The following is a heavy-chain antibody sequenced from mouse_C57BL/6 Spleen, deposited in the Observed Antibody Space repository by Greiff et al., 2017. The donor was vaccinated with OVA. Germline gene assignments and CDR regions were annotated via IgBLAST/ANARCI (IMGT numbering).Heavy chain of an antibody. Sequence: QVQLKQPGAELVMPGASVKLSCKASGYTFTSYWMHWVKQRPGQGLEWIGEIDPSDSYTNYNQKFKGKSTLTVDKSSSTAYMQLSSLTSEDSAVYYCARRGGRTGSAAMDYWGQGTSVTVSS. J-gene: IGHJ4*01. CDR2: IDPSDSYT. CDR1: GYTFTSYW. V-gene: IGHV1-69*01. D-gene: IGHD4-1*01. CDR3: ARRGGRTGSAAMDY.